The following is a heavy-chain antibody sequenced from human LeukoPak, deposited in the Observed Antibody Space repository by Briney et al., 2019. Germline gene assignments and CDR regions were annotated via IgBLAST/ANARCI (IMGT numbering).Heavy chain of an antibody. CDR2: IYPDDSDT. CDR1: GYRFSNYW. D-gene: IGHD3-22*01. V-gene: IGHV5-51*01. Sequence: GESLKISCKGSGYRFSNYWIAWVRQMPGRGLEWMGIIYPDDSDTRYSPSFQGQVTISADKSVSMAYLQWSSLKASDTAMYYCAGPNITSYYDSRGYDAFDVWGQGTMVTVSS. J-gene: IGHJ3*01. CDR3: AGPNITSYYDSRGYDAFDV.